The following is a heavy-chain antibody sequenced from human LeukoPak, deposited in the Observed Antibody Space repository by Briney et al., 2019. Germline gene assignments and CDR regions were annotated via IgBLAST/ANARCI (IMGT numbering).Heavy chain of an antibody. CDR1: GYTFTDYY. J-gene: IGHJ4*02. V-gene: IGHV1-2*02. CDR2: INPNDGDT. CDR3: ARANFLYCSSTTCLFDY. Sequence: ASVKVSCKASGYTFTDYYMHWVRQAPGQGFEWMGWINPNDGDTNYAQKFQGRVTMTRDTSISTAHMEVSRLRSDDTAVYYCARANFLYCSSTTCLFDYWGQGTLVTVPS. D-gene: IGHD2-2*01.